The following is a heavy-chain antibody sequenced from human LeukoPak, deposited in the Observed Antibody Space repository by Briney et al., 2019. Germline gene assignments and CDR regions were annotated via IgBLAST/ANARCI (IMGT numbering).Heavy chain of an antibody. D-gene: IGHD3-3*01. V-gene: IGHV1-69*01. CDR2: IIPIFGTA. J-gene: IGHJ5*02. CDR3: ARDGQYDFWSGYYGNWFDP. CDR1: GGTFSSYA. Sequence: AASVTVSCKASGGTFSSYAISWVRQAPGQGLEWMGGIIPIFGTANYAQKFQGRVTITADESTSTAYMELSSLRSEDTAVYYCARDGQYDFWSGYYGNWFDPWGQGTLVTVSS.